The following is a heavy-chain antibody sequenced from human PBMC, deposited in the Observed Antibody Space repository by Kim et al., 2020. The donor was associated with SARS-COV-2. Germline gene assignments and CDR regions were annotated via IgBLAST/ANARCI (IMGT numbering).Heavy chain of an antibody. CDR3: ARDPLGPRYYYDSSGYYDY. CDR1: GFTFSSYA. D-gene: IGHD3-22*01. CDR2: ISYDGSNK. J-gene: IGHJ4*02. Sequence: GGSLRLSCAASGFTFSSYAMHWVRQAPGKGLEWVAVISYDGSNKYYADSVKGRFTISRDNSKNTLYLQMNSLRAEDTAVYYCARDPLGPRYYYDSSGYYDYWGQGTLVTVSS. V-gene: IGHV3-30*04.